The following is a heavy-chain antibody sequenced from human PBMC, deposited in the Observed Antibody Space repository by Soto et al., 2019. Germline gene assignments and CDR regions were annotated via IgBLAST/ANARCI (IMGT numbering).Heavy chain of an antibody. D-gene: IGHD5-12*01. J-gene: IGHJ4*02. Sequence: SETLSLTCTVTGDSISSNAYHWTWIRHHPGKGLEWIGDVYYSGSTNYNPSLKSRVTISVDTSKNQFSLKLSSVTAADTAVYYCARSRRNSGYDPPAIDYWGQGTLVTVSS. CDR1: GDSISSNAYH. CDR2: VYYSGST. V-gene: IGHV4-61*08. CDR3: ARSRRNSGYDPPAIDY.